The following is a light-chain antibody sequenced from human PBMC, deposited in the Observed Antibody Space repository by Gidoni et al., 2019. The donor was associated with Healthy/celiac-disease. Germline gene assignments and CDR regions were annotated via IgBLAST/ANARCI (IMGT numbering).Light chain of an antibody. CDR1: QSLLHSNGYNY. CDR3: MQALQTPFT. V-gene: IGKV2-28*01. J-gene: IGKJ3*01. CDR2: LGS. Sequence: PVTPGEPASISCRSSQSLLHSNGYNYLDWYLQKPGQSPQLLIYLGSNRASGVPDRFSGSGSGTDFTLKISRVEAEDVGVYYCMQALQTPFTFXPXTKVDIK.